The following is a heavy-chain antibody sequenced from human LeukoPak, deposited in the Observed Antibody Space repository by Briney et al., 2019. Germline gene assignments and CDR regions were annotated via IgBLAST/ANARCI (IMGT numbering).Heavy chain of an antibody. Sequence: GGSLRLSCAASGFTVSDIYMNWVRQAPGKGLEWVSVIYSGGTTFYAESVKGRFTISRDNSQNTVYLQLNGLRVEDTAIYYCARGSVGAAGRLDYWGQGTLVTVPS. CDR1: GFTVSDIY. V-gene: IGHV3-66*01. J-gene: IGHJ4*02. CDR3: ARGSVGAAGRLDY. CDR2: IYSGGTT. D-gene: IGHD6-13*01.